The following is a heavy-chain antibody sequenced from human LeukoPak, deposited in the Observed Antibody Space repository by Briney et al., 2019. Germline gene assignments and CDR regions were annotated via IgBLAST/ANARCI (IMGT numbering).Heavy chain of an antibody. CDR2: IIPILGIA. Sequence: SAKVSCKASGGTFSSYTISWVRQAPGQGLEWMGRIIPILGIANYAQKFQGRVTITADKSTSTAYMELSSLRSEDTAVYYCARDRRSSSWSGFDPWGQGTLVTVSS. J-gene: IGHJ5*02. CDR1: GGTFSSYT. D-gene: IGHD6-13*01. CDR3: ARDRRSSSWSGFDP. V-gene: IGHV1-69*04.